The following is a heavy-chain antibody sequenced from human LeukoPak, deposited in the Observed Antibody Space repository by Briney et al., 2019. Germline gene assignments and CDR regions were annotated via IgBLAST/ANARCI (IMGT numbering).Heavy chain of an antibody. V-gene: IGHV1-18*04. Sequence: ASVKVSCKASGYTFTSYGISWVRQAPGQGLEWMGWISAYNGNTNYAQKLQGRVTMTTDTSTSTAYMELRSLRSDDTAVYYCARSPAFERKERFGELSQTNAFDYWGQGTLVTVSS. J-gene: IGHJ4*02. CDR3: ARSPAFERKERFGELSQTNAFDY. CDR1: GYTFTSYG. D-gene: IGHD3-10*01. CDR2: ISAYNGNT.